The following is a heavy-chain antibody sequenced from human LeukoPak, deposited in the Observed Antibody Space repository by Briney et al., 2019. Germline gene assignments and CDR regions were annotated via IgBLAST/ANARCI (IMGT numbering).Heavy chain of an antibody. Sequence: SETLSLTCAVYGGSFSGYYWSWIRQPPGKGLEWLGEINHGGSTKYNPSLKSRLTISVDTSKNQFSLKLSSVTAADTAVYYCAREGVYYDILAAYYRPYYFDFWGQGTLVTVYS. D-gene: IGHD3-9*01. V-gene: IGHV4-34*01. CDR2: INHGGST. CDR1: GGSFSGYY. CDR3: AREGVYYDILAAYYRPYYFDF. J-gene: IGHJ4*02.